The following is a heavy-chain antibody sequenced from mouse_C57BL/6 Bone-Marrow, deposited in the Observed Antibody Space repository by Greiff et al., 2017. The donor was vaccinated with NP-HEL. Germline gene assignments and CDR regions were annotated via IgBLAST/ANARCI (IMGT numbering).Heavy chain of an antibody. Sequence: EVKLMESGAELVRPGASVKLSCTASGFNIKDDYMHWVKQRPEQGLEWIGWIDPENGDTEYASKFQGKATITADTSSNTAYLQLSSLTSEDTAVYYCTLNYYGSSLAWFAYWGQGTLVTVSA. J-gene: IGHJ3*01. V-gene: IGHV14-4*01. CDR3: TLNYYGSSLAWFAY. CDR2: IDPENGDT. D-gene: IGHD1-1*01. CDR1: GFNIKDDY.